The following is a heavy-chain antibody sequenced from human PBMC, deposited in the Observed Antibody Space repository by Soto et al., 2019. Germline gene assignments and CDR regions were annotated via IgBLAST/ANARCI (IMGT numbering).Heavy chain of an antibody. Sequence: GGSLRLSCAASGFTFSSYAMHWVRQAPGKGLEYVSAISSNGGSTYYANSVKGRFTISRDNSKNTLYLQMGSLRAEDMAVYYCARDREYSGSYSGYYFDSWGQGTLVTVSS. D-gene: IGHD1-26*01. CDR3: ARDREYSGSYSGYYFDS. CDR2: ISSNGGST. CDR1: GFTFSSYA. V-gene: IGHV3-64*01. J-gene: IGHJ4*02.